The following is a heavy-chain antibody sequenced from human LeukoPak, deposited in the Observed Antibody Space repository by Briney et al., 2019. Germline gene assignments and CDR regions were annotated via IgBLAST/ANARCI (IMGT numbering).Heavy chain of an antibody. V-gene: IGHV3-7*01. CDR1: GFTFSSYW. D-gene: IGHD2-21*01. CDR2: IKQDGSDK. Sequence: GGSLRLSCAASGFTFSSYWMTWVRQAPGKGLEWVANIKQDGSDKYYVDSVKGRFTISRDNAKNSLYLQMNSLRAEDTAVYYCAREIPVTPVCFDYWGQGALVTVSS. J-gene: IGHJ4*02. CDR3: AREIPVTPVCFDY.